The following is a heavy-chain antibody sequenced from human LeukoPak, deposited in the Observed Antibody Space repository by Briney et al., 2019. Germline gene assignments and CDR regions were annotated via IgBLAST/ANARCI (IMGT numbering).Heavy chain of an antibody. CDR2: INPNSGGT. Sequence: ASVKVSCKASGYTFTGYYMHWVRQAPGQGLGWMGWINPNSGGTNYAQKFQGRVTMTRDTSISTAYMELSRLRSDDTAVYYCARSTGTTSSFDYWGQGTLVTVSS. D-gene: IGHD1-1*01. V-gene: IGHV1-2*02. CDR1: GYTFTGYY. J-gene: IGHJ4*02. CDR3: ARSTGTTSSFDY.